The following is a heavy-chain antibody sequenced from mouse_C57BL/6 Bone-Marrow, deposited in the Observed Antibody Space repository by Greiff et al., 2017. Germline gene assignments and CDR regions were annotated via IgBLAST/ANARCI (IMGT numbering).Heavy chain of an antibody. CDR3: TLYYGNSYAMDY. J-gene: IGHJ4*01. Sequence: EVQLQQSGAELVRPGASVKLSCTASGFNIKDDYMHWVKQRPEQGLEWIGWIDPENGDTEYASKFQGQATITADTSSNTAYLQLSSLTSEDTAVYYCTLYYGNSYAMDYWGQGTSVTVSA. V-gene: IGHV14-4*01. D-gene: IGHD2-1*01. CDR2: IDPENGDT. CDR1: GFNIKDDY.